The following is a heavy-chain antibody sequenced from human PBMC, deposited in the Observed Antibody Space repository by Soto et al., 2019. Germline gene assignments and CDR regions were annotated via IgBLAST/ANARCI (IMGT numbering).Heavy chain of an antibody. CDR2: ISYDGSNK. D-gene: IGHD6-6*01. CDR1: GFTFSSYA. CDR3: ARDRLLDSSSSVWFDP. Sequence: QVQLVESGGGVVQPGRSLRLSCAASGFTFSSYAMHWVRQAPGKGLEWVAVISYDGSNKYYADSVKGRFTISRDNSKNTLYLQRNSLRAEDTAVYYCARDRLLDSSSSVWFDPWGQGTLVTVSS. V-gene: IGHV3-30-3*01. J-gene: IGHJ5*02.